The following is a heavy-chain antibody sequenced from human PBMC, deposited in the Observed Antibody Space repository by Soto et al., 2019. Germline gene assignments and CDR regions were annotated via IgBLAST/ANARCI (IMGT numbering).Heavy chain of an antibody. CDR2: IYYSGST. D-gene: IGHD1-7*01. V-gene: IGHV4-59*01. J-gene: IGHJ5*02. CDR3: ARALDWNSVFWFDP. Sequence: SGSPSLPCTVFGGSISSYFWGLKRQPPGKGPEWIGYIYYSGSTNYTPSLKSRVTISVDTSKNQFSLKLSSVTAADTAVYYCARALDWNSVFWFDPWGQGTLVTVSS. CDR1: GGSISSYF.